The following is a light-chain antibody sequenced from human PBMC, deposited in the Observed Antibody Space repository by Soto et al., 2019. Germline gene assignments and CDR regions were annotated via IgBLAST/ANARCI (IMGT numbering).Light chain of an antibody. CDR2: AAS. CDR1: QGISRW. Sequence: DIQMTQAPSSVSSSLGDRVTITCGASQGISRWVAWYQQKPGKAPKLLSYAASSLQSGVPSRFSATGSGTDFTLTISSLQTEDFATYDGQQANSFPITFGQGTRLEI. CDR3: QQANSFPIT. V-gene: IGKV1D-12*01. J-gene: IGKJ5*01.